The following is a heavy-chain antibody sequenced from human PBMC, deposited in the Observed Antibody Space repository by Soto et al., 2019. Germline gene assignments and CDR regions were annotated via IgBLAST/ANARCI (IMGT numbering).Heavy chain of an antibody. CDR1: GYTFTSYG. CDR2: ISAYNVNT. CDR3: ARDRAYFVIEVAAFKPIAY. J-gene: IGHJ4*02. D-gene: IGHD6-19*01. V-gene: IGHV1-18*04. Sequence: QVQLVQSGAEVKKPGASVKVSCKASGYTFTSYGISWVRQAPGQGLEWMGWISAYNVNTNYAQKLQGRVTMTTDTDTSTAYMELGSLRSDDKAVYYCARDRAYFVIEVAAFKPIAYWGQGTLVTVSS.